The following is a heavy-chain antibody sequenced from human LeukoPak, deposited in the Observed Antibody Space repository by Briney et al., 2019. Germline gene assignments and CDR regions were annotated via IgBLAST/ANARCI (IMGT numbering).Heavy chain of an antibody. D-gene: IGHD3-3*01. CDR3: AKDLRIPRFVEWLPPDAFDL. J-gene: IGHJ3*01. CDR1: VFTSSSYS. V-gene: IGHV3-74*01. Sequence: GGSLRPSCAASVFTSSSYSTQWARQTPGKGLLWVSRINSDGSSTSYADSVKSRFTNSRDNAKNALYLQMNSLRDEDTAVYYCAKDLRIPRFVEWLPPDAFDLWGQGTMVTVSS. CDR2: INSDGSST.